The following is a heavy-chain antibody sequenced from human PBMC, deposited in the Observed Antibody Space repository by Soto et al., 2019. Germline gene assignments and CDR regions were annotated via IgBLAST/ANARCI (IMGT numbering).Heavy chain of an antibody. D-gene: IGHD3-3*01. Sequence: GASVEVSCKVSGYTLTELSMHWVRQAPGKGLEWMGGFDPEDGETIYAQKFQGRVTMTEDTSTDTAYMELSSLRSEDTAVYYCATVVYDFWSGQRTNWFDPWGQGTLVTVS. V-gene: IGHV1-24*01. CDR3: ATVVYDFWSGQRTNWFDP. CDR2: FDPEDGET. CDR1: GYTLTELS. J-gene: IGHJ5*02.